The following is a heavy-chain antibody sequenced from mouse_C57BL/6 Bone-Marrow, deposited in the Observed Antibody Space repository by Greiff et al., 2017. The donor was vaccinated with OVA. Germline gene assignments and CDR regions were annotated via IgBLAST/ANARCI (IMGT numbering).Heavy chain of an antibody. D-gene: IGHD2-1*01. CDR1: GYTFTSYW. CDR3: AVYPRFAY. V-gene: IGHV1-64*01. J-gene: IGHJ3*01. CDR2: IHPNSCST. Sequence: VQLQQPGAELVKPGASVKLSCKASGYTFTSYWMHWVKQRPGQGLEWIGLIHPNSCSTNYNEKFKSKATLTVDKSSSTAYMKRSRLPSEDSAVYYCAVYPRFAYWGQGTLVTVSA.